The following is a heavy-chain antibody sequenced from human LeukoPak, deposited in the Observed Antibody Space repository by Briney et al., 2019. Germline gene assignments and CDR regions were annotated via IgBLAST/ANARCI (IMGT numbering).Heavy chain of an antibody. CDR2: INHSGST. CDR1: GGSFSGYY. V-gene: IGHV4-34*01. Sequence: SETLSLTCAVYGGSFSGYYWSWIRQPPGKGLEWIGEINHSGSTNYNPSLKSRVTISVDTSKNQFSLKLSSVTAADTAVYYCARGIGYQSPRWFDPWGQGTLVTVSS. CDR3: ARGIGYQSPRWFDP. D-gene: IGHD5-12*01. J-gene: IGHJ5*02.